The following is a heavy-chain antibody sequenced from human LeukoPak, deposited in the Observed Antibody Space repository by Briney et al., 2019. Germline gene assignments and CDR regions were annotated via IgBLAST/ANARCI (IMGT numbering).Heavy chain of an antibody. J-gene: IGHJ6*03. CDR3: AKDAIAVAAYYYMDV. Sequence: GGFLRLSCAASGFTFSSYGMHWVRQAPGKGLEWVAFIRYDGSNKYYADSVKGRFTISRDNSKNTLYLQMNSLRAEDTAVYYCAKDAIAVAAYYYMDVWGKGTTVTVSS. V-gene: IGHV3-30*02. CDR1: GFTFSSYG. CDR2: IRYDGSNK. D-gene: IGHD6-19*01.